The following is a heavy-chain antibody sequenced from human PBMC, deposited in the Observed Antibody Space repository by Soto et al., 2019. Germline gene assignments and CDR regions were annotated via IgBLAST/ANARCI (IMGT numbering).Heavy chain of an antibody. J-gene: IGHJ6*02. CDR1: GYTFTSYA. D-gene: IGHD4-17*01. Sequence: QVQLVQSGAEVKKPGASVKVSCKASGYTFTSYAMHWVRQAPGQRLEWMGWINAGNGNTKYSQKFQGRVTITRDTSASTAYMELSSLRSEDTAVYYCAREGVDGDYDYYYGMDVWGQGTTVTVSS. V-gene: IGHV1-3*01. CDR3: AREGVDGDYDYYYGMDV. CDR2: INAGNGNT.